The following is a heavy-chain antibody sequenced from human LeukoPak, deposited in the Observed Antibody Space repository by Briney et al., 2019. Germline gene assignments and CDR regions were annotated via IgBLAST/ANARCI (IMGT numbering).Heavy chain of an antibody. V-gene: IGHV4-34*01. J-gene: IGHJ3*02. CDR1: GGSFSGCY. CDR3: ARPRRLRGGAFDI. CDR2: INHSGST. Sequence: SETLSLTCAVYGGSFSGCYWSWIRQPPGKGLEWIGEINHSGSTNYNPSLKSRVTISVDTSKNQFSLKLSSVTAADTAVYYCARPRRLRGGAFDIWGQGTMVTVSS. D-gene: IGHD4-17*01.